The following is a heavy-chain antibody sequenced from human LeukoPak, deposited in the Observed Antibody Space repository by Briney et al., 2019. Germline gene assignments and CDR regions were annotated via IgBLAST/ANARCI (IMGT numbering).Heavy chain of an antibody. CDR2: ISTNGA. CDR1: GFTFSTYT. CDR3: VKDLSESYTFDC. J-gene: IGHJ4*02. D-gene: IGHD1-26*01. Sequence: PGGSLRLSCSPSGFTFSTYTMLWVRQAPGKGLEHVSVISTNGAYYADSVKGRFTISRDNSKNTLYLQMSSLRTEDTAVYYCVKDLSESYTFDCWGQGTLVTVSS. V-gene: IGHV3-64D*06.